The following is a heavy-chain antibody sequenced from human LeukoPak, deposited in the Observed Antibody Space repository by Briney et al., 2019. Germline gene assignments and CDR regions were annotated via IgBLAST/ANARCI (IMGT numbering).Heavy chain of an antibody. CDR2: MNPNGGNT. CDR3: AREGVTGTALSL. J-gene: IGHJ4*02. Sequence: ASVKVSCKASGYTFTSYDINWVRQATGQGLEWKGWMNPNGGNTGYAQKFQGRVTITRNTSISTAYMELSSLRSEDTAVYYCAREGVTGTALSLWGQGTLVTVSS. CDR1: GYTFTSYD. V-gene: IGHV1-8*03. D-gene: IGHD1-7*01.